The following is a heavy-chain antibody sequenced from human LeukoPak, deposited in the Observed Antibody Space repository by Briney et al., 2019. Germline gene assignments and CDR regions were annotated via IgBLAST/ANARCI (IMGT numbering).Heavy chain of an antibody. CDR2: ISKDGSTK. CDR1: GFTFSSYA. CDR3: ARDRYYSSGTYLGF. Sequence: PGGSLRLSCAASGFTFSSYAMHWVRQAPGKGLEWVAVISKDGSTKYYADSVKGRFTISRDNSKDTLYLQMDSLRPEDTAVYFCARDRYYSSGTYLGFWGQGALVTVSS. D-gene: IGHD3-10*01. V-gene: IGHV3-30*04. J-gene: IGHJ4*02.